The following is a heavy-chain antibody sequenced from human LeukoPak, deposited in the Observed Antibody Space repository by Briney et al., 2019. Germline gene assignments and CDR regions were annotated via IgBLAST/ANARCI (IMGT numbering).Heavy chain of an antibody. V-gene: IGHV4-39*07. CDR3: ARGSRDYDFWSGYSLIDY. Sequence: SETLSLTCTVSGGSISSSTYYWGWIRQPPGKGLEWIGTIYYGGNTYYNPSLKSRVTISVDTSKNQFSLRLTSVTAADTAVYYCARGSRDYDFWSGYSLIDYWGQGTLVTVSS. J-gene: IGHJ4*02. CDR1: GGSISSSTYY. CDR2: IYYGGNT. D-gene: IGHD3-3*01.